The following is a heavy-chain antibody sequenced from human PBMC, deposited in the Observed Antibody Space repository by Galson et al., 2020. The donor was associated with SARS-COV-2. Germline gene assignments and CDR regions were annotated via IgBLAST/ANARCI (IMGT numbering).Heavy chain of an antibody. CDR2: TRNKANTYTT. J-gene: IGHJ3*02. Sequence: TGGSLRLSCAASGFTFSDHYMDWVRQAPGKGLEWVGRTRNKANTYTTEYAASVKGRFTISRDDSKNSLYLQMNSLKTEDTAVYYCARDGTAMVTNGFDIWGQGTMVTVSS. CDR3: ARDGTAMVTNGFDI. CDR1: GFTFSDHY. V-gene: IGHV3-72*01. D-gene: IGHD5-18*01.